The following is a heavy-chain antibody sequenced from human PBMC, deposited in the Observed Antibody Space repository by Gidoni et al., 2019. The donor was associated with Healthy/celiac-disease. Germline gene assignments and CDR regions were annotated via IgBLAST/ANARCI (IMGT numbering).Heavy chain of an antibody. CDR3: AKSNGRIQLWLDAFDI. J-gene: IGHJ3*02. Sequence: QVQLVESGGVVVQPGRSLRLSCAASGFTFSSCGLHWVRQAPGKGMEWVAVISYDGSNKYYADSVKGRFTISRDKSKNTLYLQMNSLRAEDKAVYYWAKSNGRIQLWLDAFDIWGKGTMVTVSS. V-gene: IGHV3-30*18. CDR1: GFTFSSCG. D-gene: IGHD5-18*01. CDR2: ISYDGSNK.